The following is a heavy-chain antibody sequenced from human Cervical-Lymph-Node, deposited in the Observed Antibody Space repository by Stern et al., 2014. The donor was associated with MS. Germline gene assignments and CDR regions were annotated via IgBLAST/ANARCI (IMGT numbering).Heavy chain of an antibody. J-gene: IGHJ4*02. D-gene: IGHD3-10*01. CDR3: AQSYNGFN. Sequence: EDQLVESGGGFVQPGGSLRLSCAASGFPLATYGMAWVRQAPGKGLQWVSSIRGDSTYSADSVKGRFTISRDNSKNTLYLQMNSLRGEDTAVYYCAQSYNGFNWGQGTLVTVSS. CDR1: GFPLATYG. V-gene: IGHV3-23*04. CDR2: IRGDST.